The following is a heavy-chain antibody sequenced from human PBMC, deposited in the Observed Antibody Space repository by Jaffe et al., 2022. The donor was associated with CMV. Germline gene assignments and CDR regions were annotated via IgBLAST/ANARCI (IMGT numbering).Heavy chain of an antibody. V-gene: IGHV2-70*01. Sequence: QVTLRESGPALVKPTQTLTLTCTFSGFSLSTSGMCVSWIRQPPGKALEWLALIDWDDDKYYSTSLKTRLTISKDTSKNQVVLTMTNMDPVDTATYYCARTTTPIAAAGHFDYWGQGTLVTVSS. J-gene: IGHJ4*02. CDR2: IDWDDDK. CDR3: ARTTTPIAAAGHFDY. CDR1: GFSLSTSGMC. D-gene: IGHD6-13*01.